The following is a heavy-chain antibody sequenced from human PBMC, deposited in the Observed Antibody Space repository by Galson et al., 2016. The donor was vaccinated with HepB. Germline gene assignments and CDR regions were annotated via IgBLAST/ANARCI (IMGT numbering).Heavy chain of an antibody. J-gene: IGHJ5*02. CDR3: ARSAARLSSFSS. CDR1: GFTVSTNY. Sequence: SLRLSCAASGFTVSTNYMSWVRQAPGKGLEWVSVIYAGGATYYADSVKGRFTISRDSFKNTVSLQMNSLRAGDTAVYYCARSAARLSSFSSWGQGTLVTVSS. V-gene: IGHV3-53*01. D-gene: IGHD6-6*01. CDR2: IYAGGAT.